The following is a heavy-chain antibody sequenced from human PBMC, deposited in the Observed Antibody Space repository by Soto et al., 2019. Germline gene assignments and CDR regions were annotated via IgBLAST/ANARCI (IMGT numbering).Heavy chain of an antibody. CDR1: GYTFTSYA. Sequence: ASVKVSCKASGYTFTSYAMHWVRQAPGQRPEWMGWINAGNGNTKYSQKFQGRVTITRDTSASTAYMELSSLRSEDTAVYYCARDGHDSVDIDYWGQGTLVTVSS. CDR2: INAGNGNT. D-gene: IGHD3-3*01. V-gene: IGHV1-3*01. CDR3: ARDGHDSVDIDY. J-gene: IGHJ4*02.